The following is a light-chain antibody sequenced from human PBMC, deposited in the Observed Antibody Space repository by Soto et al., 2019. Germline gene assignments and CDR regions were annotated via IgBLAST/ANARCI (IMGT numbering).Light chain of an antibody. CDR1: QTISTH. CDR2: AAS. CDR3: QQSLTIPYT. Sequence: DIQMTQSPSSLSASVRDRVIITCRASQTISTHLNWYQQKPGKAPKLLIYAASTLQSGVPSRFSGSGSGTDFTLTINSLQPEDFATYYCQQSLTIPYTFGQGTKLEIK. J-gene: IGKJ2*01. V-gene: IGKV1-39*01.